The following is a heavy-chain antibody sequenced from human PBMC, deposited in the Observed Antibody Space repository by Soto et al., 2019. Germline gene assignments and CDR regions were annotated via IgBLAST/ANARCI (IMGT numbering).Heavy chain of an antibody. CDR2: IRSKAYGGTT. J-gene: IGHJ3*02. D-gene: IGHD3-9*01. CDR1: GFTFGDYA. V-gene: IGHV3-49*03. CDR3: TRDRRYFDWSMDAFDI. Sequence: EVQLVESGGGLVQPGRSLRLSCTASGFTFGDYAMSWFRQAPGKGLAWVGFIRSKAYGGTTEYAASVKGRFTISRDDSKSIAYLQMNSLKTEDTAVYYCTRDRRYFDWSMDAFDIWGQGTMVTVSS.